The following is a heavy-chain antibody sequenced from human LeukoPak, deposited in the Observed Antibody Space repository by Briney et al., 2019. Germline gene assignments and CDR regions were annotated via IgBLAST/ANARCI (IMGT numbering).Heavy chain of an antibody. CDR2: IVVGSGNT. Sequence: SVKVSCKASGFTFGNSAMQWVRQARGQRLEWIGGIVVGSGNTNYAQKFQERVTITRDMSTSTAYMELSSLRSEDTAVYYCAADLYYDSSGYYWGPPFDPWGQGTLVTVSS. D-gene: IGHD3-22*01. V-gene: IGHV1-58*02. CDR3: AADLYYDSSGYYWGPPFDP. J-gene: IGHJ5*02. CDR1: GFTFGNSA.